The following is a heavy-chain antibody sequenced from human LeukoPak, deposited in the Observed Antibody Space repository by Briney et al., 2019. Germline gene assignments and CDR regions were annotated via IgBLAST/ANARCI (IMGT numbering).Heavy chain of an antibody. D-gene: IGHD3-3*01. Sequence: SETLSLTCAVYGGSFTGFYWNWVRQTPEKGLEWIGEIDHSGTTNYNPSLKSRLTISVDTPKTQFSLHLTSVTAAGTAVYYCARARKTFGVVVSPSNYFDQWGQGTLVAVSS. CDR2: IDHSGTT. CDR3: ARARKTFGVVVSPSNYFDQ. CDR1: GGSFTGFY. J-gene: IGHJ4*02. V-gene: IGHV4-34*01.